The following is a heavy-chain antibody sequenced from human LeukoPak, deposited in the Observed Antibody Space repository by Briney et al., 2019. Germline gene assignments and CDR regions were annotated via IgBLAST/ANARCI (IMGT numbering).Heavy chain of an antibody. Sequence: SVKVSCKASGYTFTSYGISWVRQAPGQGLEWMGGIIPIFGTANYAQKFQGRVTTTADESTSTAYMELSSLRSEDTAVYYCARDGVGSAGGIWFDPWGQGTLVTV. D-gene: IGHD3-16*01. J-gene: IGHJ5*02. CDR1: GYTFTSYG. CDR2: IIPIFGTA. CDR3: ARDGVGSAGGIWFDP. V-gene: IGHV1-69*13.